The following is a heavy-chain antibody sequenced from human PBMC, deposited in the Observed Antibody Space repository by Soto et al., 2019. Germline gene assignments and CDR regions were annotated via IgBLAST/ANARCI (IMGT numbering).Heavy chain of an antibody. CDR1: GFTFSTYV. CDR3: AKGVSGGYCFDY. J-gene: IGHJ4*02. V-gene: IGHV3-23*01. Sequence: EVQLLESGGGLVQPGGSLRLSCAASGFTFSTYVMSRVRQAPVKGLEWVSGISGSGGRTFHPDSVKGRFTISRDDSKNTLYLQMNSLRAEDTAVYYCAKGVSGGYCFDYWGQGTLVTVSS. CDR2: ISGSGGRT. D-gene: IGHD2-15*01.